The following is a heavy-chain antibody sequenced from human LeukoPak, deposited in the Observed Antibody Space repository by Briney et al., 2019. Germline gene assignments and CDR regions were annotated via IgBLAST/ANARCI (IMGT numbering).Heavy chain of an antibody. V-gene: IGHV1-2*02. D-gene: IGHD2-15*01. CDR1: GYTFTSYD. CDR3: ASGRDVVTVVWFDP. J-gene: IGHJ5*02. Sequence: ASVKVSCKASGYTFTSYDINWVRQATGQGLEWMGWINPNSGGTNYAQKFQGRVTMTRDTSISTAYMELSRLRSDDTAVYYCASGRDVVTVVWFDPWGQGTLVTVSS. CDR2: INPNSGGT.